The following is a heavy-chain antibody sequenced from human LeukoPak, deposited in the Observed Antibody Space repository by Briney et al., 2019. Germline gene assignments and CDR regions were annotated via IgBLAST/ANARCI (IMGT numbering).Heavy chain of an antibody. CDR2: IYYSGST. Sequence: SETLSLTCTVSGGSISSYYWSWIRQPPGKGLEWIGYIYYSGSTNYNPSLKSRVTISVKTSKNQFSLKLSSVTAADTAVYYCARAGLVYYFDYWGQGTLVTVSS. CDR3: ARAGLVYYFDY. CDR1: GGSISSYY. J-gene: IGHJ4*02. D-gene: IGHD3/OR15-3a*01. V-gene: IGHV4-59*01.